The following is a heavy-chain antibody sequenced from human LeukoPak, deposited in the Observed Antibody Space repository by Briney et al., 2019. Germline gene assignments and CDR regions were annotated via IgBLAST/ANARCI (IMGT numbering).Heavy chain of an antibody. D-gene: IGHD3-10*01. CDR1: GGSISNYY. CDR2: VYYSGRT. J-gene: IGHJ5*02. CDR3: ARLGLGDEACWFDP. Sequence: SETLSLTCTVSGGSISNYYWNWIRQPPGKGLEWIGFVYYSGRTSYNPSLKSRVTISVDTSKSQFSLRLSSVTAADTAMYYCARLGLGDEACWFDPWGQGTLVTVSS. V-gene: IGHV4-59*01.